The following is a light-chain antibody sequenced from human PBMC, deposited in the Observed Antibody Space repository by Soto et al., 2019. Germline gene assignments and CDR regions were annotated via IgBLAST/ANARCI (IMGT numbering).Light chain of an antibody. V-gene: IGKV1-5*03. CDR3: QQYNSYSYT. CDR2: KAS. Sequence: DLQMTQSPSTLSASVGDRVTITCRASQSISSWLAWYQQKPGKAPKLLIYKASSLESGVPSRFSGSGSGTEFTLTISSLQPDDFATYYCQQYNSYSYTFGQGTKLEIE. J-gene: IGKJ2*01. CDR1: QSISSW.